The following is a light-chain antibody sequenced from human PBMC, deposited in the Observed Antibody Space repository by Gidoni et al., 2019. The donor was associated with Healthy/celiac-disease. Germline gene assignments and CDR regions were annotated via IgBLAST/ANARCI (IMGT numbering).Light chain of an antibody. Sequence: DIVLTPSQDSLAVSLGERATINCKSSQSVLYSSNNKNYLAWYQQKPGQPPKLLIYWASTRESGVPDRFSGSGSGTDFTLTISSLQAEDVAVYYCQQYYSTPHTFGQGTKLEIK. CDR3: QQYYSTPHT. CDR1: QSVLYSSNNKNY. J-gene: IGKJ2*01. CDR2: WAS. V-gene: IGKV4-1*01.